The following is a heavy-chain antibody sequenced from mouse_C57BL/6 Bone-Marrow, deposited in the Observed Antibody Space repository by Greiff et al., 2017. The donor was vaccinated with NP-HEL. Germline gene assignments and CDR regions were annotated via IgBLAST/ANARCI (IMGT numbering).Heavy chain of an antibody. J-gene: IGHJ3*01. CDR2: INYSGSST. D-gene: IGHD2-4*01. Sequence: EVMLVESEGGLVQPGSSMKLSCTASGFTFSDYYMAWVRQVPEKGLEWVANINYSGSSTYYQDSLKSRFIISTDNAKNILYLQMSSLKAEDTATYYCAGYDYDGAWFAYWGQGTLVTVSA. CDR1: GFTFSDYY. CDR3: AGYDYDGAWFAY. V-gene: IGHV5-16*01.